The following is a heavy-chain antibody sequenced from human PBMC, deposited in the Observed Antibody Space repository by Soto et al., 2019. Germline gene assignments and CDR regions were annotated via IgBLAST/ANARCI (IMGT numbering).Heavy chain of an antibody. CDR3: ARVGYFDWLLPYYYYGMDV. CDR2: INHSGST. V-gene: IGHV4-34*01. Sequence: QVQLQQWGAGLLKPSETLSLTCAVYGGSFSGYYWSWIRQPPGKGLEWIGEINHSGSTNYNPSLKSLVTISVDTSKNQFSLKLSSVTAADTAVYYCARVGYFDWLLPYYYYGMDVWGQGTTVTVSS. J-gene: IGHJ6*02. D-gene: IGHD3-9*01. CDR1: GGSFSGYY.